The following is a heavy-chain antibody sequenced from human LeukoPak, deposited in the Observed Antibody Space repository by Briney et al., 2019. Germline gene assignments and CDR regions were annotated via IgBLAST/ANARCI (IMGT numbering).Heavy chain of an antibody. V-gene: IGHV1-2*02. CDR3: ARYRPAARNWFDP. D-gene: IGHD2-2*01. CDR2: INPNSGGT. CDR1: GYTLTGYY. Sequence: GASVKVSCKASGYTLTGYYMHWVRQAPGQGLEWMGWINPNSGGTNYAQKFQGRVTMTRDTSISTAYMELSRLRSDDTAVYYCARYRPAARNWFDPWGQGTLVTVSS. J-gene: IGHJ5*02.